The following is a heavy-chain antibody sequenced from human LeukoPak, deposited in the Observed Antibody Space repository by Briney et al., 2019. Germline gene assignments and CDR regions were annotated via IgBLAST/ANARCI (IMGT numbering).Heavy chain of an antibody. J-gene: IGHJ6*03. CDR3: ARDLPDSSGYYPPYYYYMDV. D-gene: IGHD3-22*01. V-gene: IGHV4-59*01. CDR2: IYSSGST. Sequence: SETLSLTCTVSGGSISSYYWSWLRQPPGKGLEWIGYIYSSGSTNYNPSLKSRVTISMDTSKNQFSLKLSSVTAADTAVYYCARDLPDSSGYYPPYYYYMDVWGKGTTVTVSS. CDR1: GGSISSYY.